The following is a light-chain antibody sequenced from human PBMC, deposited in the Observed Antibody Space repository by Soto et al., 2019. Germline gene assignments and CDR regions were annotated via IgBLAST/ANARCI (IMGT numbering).Light chain of an antibody. CDR3: QSSDSILSGSV. CDR1: SSNIGAGYD. CDR2: GNS. Sequence: QSVLTQAPSVSGAPGQRVTISCTGSSSNIGAGYDVHWYQQLPGTAPKLLIYGNSNRPSGVPDRFSGSKSGTSASLAITGLHAEDEADYYCQSSDSILSGSVFGGGTKLTVL. V-gene: IGLV1-40*01. J-gene: IGLJ2*01.